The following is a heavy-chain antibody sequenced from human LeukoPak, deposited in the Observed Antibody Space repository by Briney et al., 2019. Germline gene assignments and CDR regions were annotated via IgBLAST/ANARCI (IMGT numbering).Heavy chain of an antibody. CDR2: IYSGGST. Sequence: AGGSLRLSCAASGFTVSSNYMSWVRQAPGKGLEWASVIYSGGSTYYADSVKGRFTISRDNSKNTLYLQMNSLRAEDTAVYYCARGDPPYDYYYYMDVWGKGTTVTVSS. J-gene: IGHJ6*03. CDR1: GFTVSSNY. D-gene: IGHD2-8*01. V-gene: IGHV3-53*01. CDR3: ARGDPPYDYYYYMDV.